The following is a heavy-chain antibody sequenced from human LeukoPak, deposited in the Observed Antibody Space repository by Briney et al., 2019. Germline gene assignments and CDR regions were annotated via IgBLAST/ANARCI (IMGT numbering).Heavy chain of an antibody. J-gene: IGHJ4*02. CDR2: IYYSGST. D-gene: IGHD1-26*01. CDR1: GGSISSYY. V-gene: IGHV4-59*01. Sequence: SETLSLTCTVSGGSISSYYWSWIRQPPGKGLEWIGYIYYSGSTNYNPSLKSRVTISVDTSKNQSSLKLSSVTAADTAVYYCAKNLGNMVGASTGDYWGQGTLVTVSS. CDR3: AKNLGNMVGASTGDY.